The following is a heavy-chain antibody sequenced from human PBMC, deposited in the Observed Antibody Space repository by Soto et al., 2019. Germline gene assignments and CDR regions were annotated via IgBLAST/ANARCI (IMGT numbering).Heavy chain of an antibody. J-gene: IGHJ4*02. V-gene: IGHV4-4*02. CDR1: SGSISSSNW. CDR3: ARGRSGWTQMAPIEFDY. CDR2: IYHSGST. D-gene: IGHD6-19*01. Sequence: SETLSLTCAVSSGSISSSNWWSWVRQPPGKGLEWIGEIYHSGSTNYNPSLKSRVTISVDKSKNQFSLKLSSVTAADTAVYYCARGRSGWTQMAPIEFDYWGQGTLVTVS.